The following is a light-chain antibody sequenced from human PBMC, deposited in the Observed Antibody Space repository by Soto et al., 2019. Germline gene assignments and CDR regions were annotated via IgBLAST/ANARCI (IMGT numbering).Light chain of an antibody. CDR3: QQYYRTPRT. CDR2: WAS. J-gene: IGKJ1*01. Sequence: DIVMTQSPDSLSVSLGERATINCKSSQTVLYSSNNKNHLAWYQQRPGQPPKLLFSWASTRESGVPDRFSASGSGTDFTLSIDSLQAEDVAVYYCQQYYRTPRTFGQGTKVEIK. CDR1: QTVLYSSNNKNH. V-gene: IGKV4-1*01.